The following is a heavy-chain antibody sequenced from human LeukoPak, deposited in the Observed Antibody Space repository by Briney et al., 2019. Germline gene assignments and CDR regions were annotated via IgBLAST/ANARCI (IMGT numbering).Heavy chain of an antibody. CDR1: GFTFSSYA. CDR3: AKDTVRGRAGGY. CDR2: ISAGGGGT. J-gene: IGHJ4*02. V-gene: IGHV3-23*01. D-gene: IGHD3-10*02. Sequence: GSLRLSCAASGFTFSSYAMTWVRQAPGKGLEWVSSISAGGGGTYYADSVKGRFTISRDNSKNTVYLQMNSLRVEDTAVYYCAKDTVRGRAGGYWGQGTLVAVSS.